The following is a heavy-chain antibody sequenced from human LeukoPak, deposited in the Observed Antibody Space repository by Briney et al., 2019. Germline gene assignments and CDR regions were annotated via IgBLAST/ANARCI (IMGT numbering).Heavy chain of an antibody. D-gene: IGHD3/OR15-3a*01. V-gene: IGHV3-23*01. J-gene: IGHJ4*02. CDR3: AKRDWPYYFDY. CDR1: GLWFSNYG. Sequence: PGGSLRLSRAASGLWFSNYGINWVRQAPGKGLEWVSVISGNGDDAFYADSVKGRFRISRDNSKNTVYLQMNSLRADATAVYYCAKRDWPYYFDYWGQGTLVAVSS. CDR2: ISGNGDDA.